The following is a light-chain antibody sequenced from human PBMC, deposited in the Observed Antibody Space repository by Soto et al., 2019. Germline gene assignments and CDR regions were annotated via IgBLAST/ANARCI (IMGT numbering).Light chain of an antibody. CDR1: QSVSSSY. J-gene: IGKJ2*01. V-gene: IGKV3-20*01. CDR3: QQYGSSPPYT. Sequence: EIVLTQSPGTLSLSPGERATLSCRASQSVSSSYLAWYQQKPGQAPRLLIYGASSRATAIPDRFSGSGSGTAFTFTIGRLEPEDFAVYYCQQYGSSPPYTFGQGTKLEIK. CDR2: GAS.